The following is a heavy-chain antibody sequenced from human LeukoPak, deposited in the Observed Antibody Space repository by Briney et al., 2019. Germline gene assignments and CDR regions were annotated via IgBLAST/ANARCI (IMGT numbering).Heavy chain of an antibody. CDR1: GGSISSGDYY. Sequence: SQTLSFTCSVSGGSISSGDYYGSWIRPPPGKGLGWIWYIYYPESPYYHPSLKRRHTTSVDTSKTQFCLEPSSGTAADTAVYYYARAWEVPAAILSEEWGQGSLVTASS. CDR2: IYYPESP. CDR3: ARAWEVPAAILSEE. D-gene: IGHD2-2*01. J-gene: IGHJ4*02. V-gene: IGHV4-30-4*08.